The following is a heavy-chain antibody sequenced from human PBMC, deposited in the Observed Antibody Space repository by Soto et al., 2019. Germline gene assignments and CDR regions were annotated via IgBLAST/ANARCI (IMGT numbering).Heavy chain of an antibody. CDR1: GGSISSYY. D-gene: IGHD3-22*01. V-gene: IGHV4-59*08. CDR3: ARPLSLFYDREDDAFDI. Sequence: PSETLSLTCTVSGGSISSYYWSWIRQPPGKGLEWIGYIYYSGSTNYNPSLKSRVTISVDTSKNQFSLKLSSVTAADTAVYYCARPLSLFYDREDDAFDIWGQGTMVTVSS. J-gene: IGHJ3*02. CDR2: IYYSGST.